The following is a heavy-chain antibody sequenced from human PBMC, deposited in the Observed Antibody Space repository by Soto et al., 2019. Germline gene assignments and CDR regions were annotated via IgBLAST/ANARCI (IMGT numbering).Heavy chain of an antibody. CDR3: AIHMSNSDNAHYVYYFDF. CDR1: GYSFAGYL. CDR2: IDPSDSAT. V-gene: IGHV5-10-1*01. Sequence: XESLKVSWKCSGYSFAGYLITLVLQRPGKGLEWLGRIDPSDSATNYSPSFRGHVTISGDRSISTVYLQWSSLQASDTAVYYCAIHMSNSDNAHYVYYFDFWGQGTLVTVSS. D-gene: IGHD3-16*01. J-gene: IGHJ4*02.